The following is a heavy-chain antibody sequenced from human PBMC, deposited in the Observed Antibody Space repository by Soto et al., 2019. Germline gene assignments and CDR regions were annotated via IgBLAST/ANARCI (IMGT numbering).Heavy chain of an antibody. Sequence: SETLSLTCTVSGGSISSGDYYWSWIRQPPGKGLEWIGYIYYSGSTYYNPSLKSRVTISVDTSKNRFSLKLSSVTAADTAVYYCARDRIKVDTAMRDLDYYYGMEVWGQGTTVTVSS. CDR3: ARDRIKVDTAMRDLDYYYGMEV. J-gene: IGHJ6*02. CDR1: GGSISSGDYY. CDR2: IYYSGST. V-gene: IGHV4-30-4*01. D-gene: IGHD5-18*01.